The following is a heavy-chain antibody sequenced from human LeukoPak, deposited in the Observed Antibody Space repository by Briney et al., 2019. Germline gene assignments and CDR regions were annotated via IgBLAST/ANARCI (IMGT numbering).Heavy chain of an antibody. CDR1: GGSISSYY. CDR3: ARGTGWLQLYPHTYFDY. V-gene: IGHV4-59*12. D-gene: IGHD5-24*01. Sequence: SETLSLTCTVSGGSISSYYWSWIRQPPGKGLEWIGYIYHSGSTYYNPSLKSRVTISIDRSKNQFSLKLSSVTAADTAVYYCARGTGWLQLYPHTYFDYWGQGTLVTVSS. CDR2: IYHSGST. J-gene: IGHJ4*02.